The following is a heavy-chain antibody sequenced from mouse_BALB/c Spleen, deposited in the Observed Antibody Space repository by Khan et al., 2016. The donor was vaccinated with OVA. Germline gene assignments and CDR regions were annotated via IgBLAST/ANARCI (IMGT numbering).Heavy chain of an antibody. J-gene: IGHJ4*01. D-gene: IGHD4-1*01. CDR2: ISNLAYSI. CDR3: ARSWGMDY. V-gene: IGHV5-15*02. Sequence: EVELVESGGGLVQPGGSRKLSCAASGFTFSDYGMAWVRQAPGKGLEWVAFISNLAYSIYYADTVTGRFTISRENAKNTLYLEMSSLRSEDTAMYYYARSWGMDYWGQGTSVTVSS. CDR1: GFTFSDYG.